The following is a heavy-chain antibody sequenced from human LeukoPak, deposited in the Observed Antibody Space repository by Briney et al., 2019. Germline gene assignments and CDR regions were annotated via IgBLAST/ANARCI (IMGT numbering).Heavy chain of an antibody. CDR3: ARAQADCSSTSCYDYPDY. D-gene: IGHD2-2*01. CDR1: GYSFTSYW. V-gene: IGHV5-51*01. Sequence: GESLKISSKGSGYSFTSYWIGWVRQMPGKGREWMGIIYPGDSATRYSPSFQGQVTISADKSISDAYLQWSSLKASDTAMYYCARAQADCSSTSCYDYPDYWGQGTLVTVSS. J-gene: IGHJ4*02. CDR2: IYPGDSAT.